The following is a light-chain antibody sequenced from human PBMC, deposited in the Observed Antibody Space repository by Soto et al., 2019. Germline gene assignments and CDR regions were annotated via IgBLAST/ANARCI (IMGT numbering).Light chain of an antibody. CDR1: QSVSSY. Sequence: ESVFTQSPAALSLSPGERATLSCRASQSVSSYLAWYQQKPGQAPRLLIYDASNRATGIPARFSGSGSGTDFTLTISSLEPEDFAVYYCQQRSNRPWTFGQGTKV. CDR2: DAS. V-gene: IGKV3-11*01. CDR3: QQRSNRPWT. J-gene: IGKJ1*01.